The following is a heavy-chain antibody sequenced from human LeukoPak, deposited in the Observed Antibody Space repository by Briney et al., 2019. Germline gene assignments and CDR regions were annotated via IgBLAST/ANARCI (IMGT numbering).Heavy chain of an antibody. Sequence: ASVKVSCKASGFTFTNSYIHWVREAPGQVLEWMGLINPDGGNTNYAQNFQGRVTLTRDTSTSTVYMELSSLRSEDTAIYYCARIRDGYNDAYDLWGQGTVVTVPS. D-gene: IGHD5-24*01. CDR2: INPDGGNT. CDR1: GFTFTNSY. J-gene: IGHJ3*01. V-gene: IGHV1-46*01. CDR3: ARIRDGYNDAYDL.